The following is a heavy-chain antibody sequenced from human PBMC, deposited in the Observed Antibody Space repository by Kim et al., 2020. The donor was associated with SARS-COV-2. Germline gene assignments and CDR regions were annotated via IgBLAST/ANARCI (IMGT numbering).Heavy chain of an antibody. CDR1: GFTFRGYG. CDR3: AKRNGHCSGTTCHLASFDM. CDR2: ISNDGSKE. J-gene: IGHJ3*02. Sequence: GGSLRLSCAASGFTFRGYGMHWVRQAPGKGLEWVAAISNDGSKEFYPGSVKGRFTISRDNSKNTLYLQVNSLRAEDTAVYYCAKRNGHCSGTTCHLASFDMWGQGTMVTVSP. V-gene: IGHV3-30*18. D-gene: IGHD2-2*01.